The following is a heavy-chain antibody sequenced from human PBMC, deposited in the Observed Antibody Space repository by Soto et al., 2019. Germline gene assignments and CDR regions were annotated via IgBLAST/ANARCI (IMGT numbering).Heavy chain of an antibody. J-gene: IGHJ4*02. Sequence: GSLRLSCAASGFTVSNSYMSWVRQAPGKGLEWVSAIYSGGSTYYADSVKGRFTISRDNSRNTLYLQMNSLGAEDTAVYFCARCDGSATYCFFFAYWGQGTPVTVSS. V-gene: IGHV3-66*01. CDR2: IYSGGST. CDR1: GFTVSNSY. D-gene: IGHD3-10*01. CDR3: ARCDGSATYCFFFAY.